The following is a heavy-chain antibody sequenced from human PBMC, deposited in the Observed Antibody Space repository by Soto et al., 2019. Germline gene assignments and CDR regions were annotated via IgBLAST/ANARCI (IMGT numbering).Heavy chain of an antibody. V-gene: IGHV5-51*01. D-gene: IGHD3-3*01. CDR2: IYPGDSDT. Sequence: GESLKISCKGSGYRFASYWIGWVRQMTGKGLEWMGIIYPGDSDTRYSPSFQGHVTISADKSISTAYLQWSSLKASDTAIYYCARQYQKRPYSLWSPYSEKNNWFDPWGQGTLVTVS. J-gene: IGHJ5*02. CDR3: ARQYQKRPYSLWSPYSEKNNWFDP. CDR1: GYRFASYW.